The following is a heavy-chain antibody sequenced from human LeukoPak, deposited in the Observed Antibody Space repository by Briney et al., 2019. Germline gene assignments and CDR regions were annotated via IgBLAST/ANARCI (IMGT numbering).Heavy chain of an antibody. CDR1: GFTFSNYA. J-gene: IGHJ6*03. CDR2: ISGSGDST. D-gene: IGHD3-10*01. Sequence: GGSLRLSCAASGFTFSNYALSWVHQAPGKGLEWVSAISGSGDSTYYADSVKGRFTISRDTSKNTLYLQMTSLRAEDTAIYYCAKDRRSNGSGSPSGYMDVWGKGTTVTVSS. CDR3: AKDRRSNGSGSPSGYMDV. V-gene: IGHV3-23*01.